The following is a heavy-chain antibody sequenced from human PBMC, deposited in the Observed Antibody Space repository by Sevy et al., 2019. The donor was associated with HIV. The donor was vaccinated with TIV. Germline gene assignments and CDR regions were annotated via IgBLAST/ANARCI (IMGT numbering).Heavy chain of an antibody. CDR3: AKYYDSSGYSLLGY. D-gene: IGHD3-22*01. Sequence: GGSLRLSCAASGFTFSSYAMSWVRQAPGKGLEWVSAISGSGGSTYYADSVKGRFTISRDNSKNTLYLQMNSLRAEDTAVHYCAKYYDSSGYSLLGYWGQGTLVTVSS. CDR2: ISGSGGST. J-gene: IGHJ4*02. CDR1: GFTFSSYA. V-gene: IGHV3-23*01.